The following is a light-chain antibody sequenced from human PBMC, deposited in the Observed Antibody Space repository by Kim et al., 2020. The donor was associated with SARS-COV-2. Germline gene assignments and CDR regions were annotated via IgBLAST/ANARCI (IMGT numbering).Light chain of an antibody. CDR3: QQYYSTRT. CDR1: QSVTYSSTKKSY. Sequence: DIVMTQSPDSLTVSPGERATINCKSSQSVTYSSTKKSYLAWYQQKPGQPPRLLIYWASTRESGVPDRFSGSGSGTDFTLTISSLQAEDVAVYYCQQYYSTRTFGQGTKVDIK. J-gene: IGKJ1*01. CDR2: WAS. V-gene: IGKV4-1*01.